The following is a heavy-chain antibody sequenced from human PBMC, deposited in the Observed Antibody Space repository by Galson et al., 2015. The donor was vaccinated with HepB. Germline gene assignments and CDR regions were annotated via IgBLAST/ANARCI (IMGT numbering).Heavy chain of an antibody. D-gene: IGHD4-17*01. CDR2: ISTSGTYT. V-gene: IGHV3-11*06. Sequence: SLRLSCAASGFTFSDYYMTWIRQAPGKGLEWISYISTSGTYTNYADSVKGRFTISRDNAKKSLYLQMNSLRVEDTAVFYCARVATSDYGDHSHFDYWGQGTLVTVSS. J-gene: IGHJ4*02. CDR1: GFTFSDYY. CDR3: ARVATSDYGDHSHFDY.